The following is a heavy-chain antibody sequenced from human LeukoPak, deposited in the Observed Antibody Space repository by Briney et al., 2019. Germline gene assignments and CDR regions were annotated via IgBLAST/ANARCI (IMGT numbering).Heavy chain of an antibody. D-gene: IGHD3-10*01. CDR2: IKEDGSEK. CDR1: GFTFSDYW. J-gene: IGHJ4*02. V-gene: IGHV3-7*01. CDR3: ARTIRGY. Sequence: GSLRLSCAASGFTFSDYWMSWVRQAPGKGLEWVANIKEDGSEKYYVDSVKGRFTISRDNAKNSLYLQMNSLRAEDTAVYYCARTIRGYWGQGTLVTVSS.